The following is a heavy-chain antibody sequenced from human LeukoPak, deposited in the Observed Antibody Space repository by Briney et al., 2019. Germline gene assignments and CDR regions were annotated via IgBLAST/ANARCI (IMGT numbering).Heavy chain of an antibody. V-gene: IGHV5-51*01. CDR1: GYSFNSYW. J-gene: IGHJ4*02. CDR2: IFPSDSDT. CDR3: ARRRSSTLIDY. Sequence: GESLKISCKTSGYSFNSYWIGWVRQMPGKGLEWMGIIFPSDSDTTYSPSFQGQVTISADKSISTAYLQWSSLKASDTAMYFCARRRSSTLIDYWGQGTLVTVSS. D-gene: IGHD3-10*01.